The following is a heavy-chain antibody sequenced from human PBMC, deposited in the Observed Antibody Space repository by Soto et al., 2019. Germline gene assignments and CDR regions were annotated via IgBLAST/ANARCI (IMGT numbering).Heavy chain of an antibody. CDR3: ARDQSSYGSGGSCYDGGYYYYGMDV. V-gene: IGHV1-2*02. Sequence: ASVKVSCKASGSTFTGYYMHWVRQAPGQGLEWMGWMTPNSGGTNYAQKFQGRVTMTRDTSISTAYMELSRLRSDDTAVYYCARDQSSYGSGGSCYDGGYYYYGMDVCRQGTTVTVSS. CDR2: MTPNSGGT. CDR1: GSTFTGYY. D-gene: IGHD2-15*01. J-gene: IGHJ6*02.